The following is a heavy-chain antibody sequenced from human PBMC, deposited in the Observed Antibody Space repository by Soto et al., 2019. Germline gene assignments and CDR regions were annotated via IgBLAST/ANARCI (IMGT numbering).Heavy chain of an antibody. Sequence: QVQLVQSGAEVKKPGASVKISCKASGYIFTNHYLHWVRQAPGQGPEWMGVIEPSGGSASSAQRFQGRVTMTRDTSTSTVYMELSSLRSDDTAVYFCTRMAYDAAGFYKYYFDYWGQGTLVTVSS. CDR2: IEPSGGSA. D-gene: IGHD3-22*01. CDR3: TRMAYDAAGFYKYYFDY. V-gene: IGHV1-46*03. J-gene: IGHJ4*02. CDR1: GYIFTNHY.